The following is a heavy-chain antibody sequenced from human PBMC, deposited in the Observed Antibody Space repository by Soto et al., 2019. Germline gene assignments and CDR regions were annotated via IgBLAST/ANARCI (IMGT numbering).Heavy chain of an antibody. V-gene: IGHV1-69*02. CDR2: IIPILGIA. Sequence: QVQLVQSGAEVKKPGSSVKVSCKASGGTFSSYTISWVRQAPGQGLEWMGRIIPILGIANYAQKFQGRVTITADKSTSTAYMELSSLRSEDTAVYYCARSSGVRGVINTGNWFDPWGQGTLVTVSS. D-gene: IGHD3-10*01. CDR1: GGTFSSYT. J-gene: IGHJ5*02. CDR3: ARSSGVRGVINTGNWFDP.